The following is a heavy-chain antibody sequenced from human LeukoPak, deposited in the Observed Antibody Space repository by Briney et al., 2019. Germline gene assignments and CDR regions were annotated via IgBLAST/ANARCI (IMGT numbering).Heavy chain of an antibody. CDR3: AKDRWSADHAFDI. Sequence: GGSLRLSCAASEFTFSSYGMHWVRQAPGKGLEWVTVISYDGSNKYYADSVKGRFTISRDNSKNTLYLQMNSLRAEDTAVYYCAKDRWSADHAFDIWGQGTMVTVSS. D-gene: IGHD2-8*01. CDR2: ISYDGSNK. J-gene: IGHJ3*02. V-gene: IGHV3-30*18. CDR1: EFTFSSYG.